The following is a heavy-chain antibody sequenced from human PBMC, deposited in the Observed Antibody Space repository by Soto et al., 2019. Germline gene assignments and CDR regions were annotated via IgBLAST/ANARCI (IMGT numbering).Heavy chain of an antibody. D-gene: IGHD3-10*01. CDR1: GFTFSSYG. CDR2: IWYDGSNK. J-gene: IGHJ4*02. CDR3: ARDSGRRITMVRGVIDY. V-gene: IGHV3-33*01. Sequence: GGSPRLSCAASGFTFSSYGMHWVRQAPGKGLEWVAVIWYDGSNKYYADSVKGRFTISRDNSKNTLYLQMNSLRAEDTAVYYCARDSGRRITMVRGVIDYWGQGTLVTVSS.